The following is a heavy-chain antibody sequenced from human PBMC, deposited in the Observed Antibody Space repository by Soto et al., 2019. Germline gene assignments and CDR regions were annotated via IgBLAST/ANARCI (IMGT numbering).Heavy chain of an antibody. CDR2: IKQDGSEK. Sequence: GGSLRLSCAASGFTFSSYWMSWVRQAPGKGLEWVANIKQDGSEKYYVDSVKGRFTISRDNAKNSLYLQMNSLRAEDTAVYYCARDQIGQNDNYYYYYMDVWGKGTTVTVSS. D-gene: IGHD1-1*01. CDR1: GFTFSSYW. CDR3: ARDQIGQNDNYYYYYMDV. J-gene: IGHJ6*03. V-gene: IGHV3-7*01.